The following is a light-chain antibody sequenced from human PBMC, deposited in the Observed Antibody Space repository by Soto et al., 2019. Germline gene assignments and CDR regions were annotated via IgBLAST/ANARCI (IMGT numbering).Light chain of an antibody. V-gene: IGKV1-5*01. CDR2: DVS. CDR3: QQYYSYSRT. CDR1: QTVSSW. Sequence: DIQMTQSPSTLSESVGDRVTITCRASQTVSSWLAWYQQKPVKAPKLLIYDVSSLESGVPSRFSGSGSGTEFTLTISSLQPDDFATYYCQQYYSYSRTFGQGTKVEVK. J-gene: IGKJ1*01.